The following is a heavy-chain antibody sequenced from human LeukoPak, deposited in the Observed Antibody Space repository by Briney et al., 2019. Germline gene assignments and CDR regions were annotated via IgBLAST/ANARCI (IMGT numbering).Heavy chain of an antibody. CDR1: GFTFSSYG. V-gene: IGHV3-33*06. J-gene: IGHJ4*02. CDR3: AKDNGVSSSSSYFDY. Sequence: GGSLRLSCAASGFTFSSYGMHWVRQAPGKGLGWGAVIWYDGSNKYYADSVKGRFTISRDNSKNTLYLQMNSLRAEDTALYYCAKDNGVSSSSSYFDYWGQGTLVTVSS. D-gene: IGHD6-6*01. CDR2: IWYDGSNK.